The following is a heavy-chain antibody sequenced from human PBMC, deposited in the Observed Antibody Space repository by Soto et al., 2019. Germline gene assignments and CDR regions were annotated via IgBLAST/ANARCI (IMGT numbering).Heavy chain of an antibody. CDR3: ARGDSGYYDSSGYYSY. CDR2: IYYSGST. D-gene: IGHD3-22*01. CDR1: GGSISSGGYY. V-gene: IGHV4-31*03. J-gene: IGHJ4*02. Sequence: QVQLQESGPGLVKPSQTLSLTCTVSGGSISSGGYYWSWIRQHPGKGLEWIGYIYYSGSTYYNPSPKSRVTISVDTSKNPFSLQLSSVTAADTAVYYCARGDSGYYDSSGYYSYWGQGTLVTVSS.